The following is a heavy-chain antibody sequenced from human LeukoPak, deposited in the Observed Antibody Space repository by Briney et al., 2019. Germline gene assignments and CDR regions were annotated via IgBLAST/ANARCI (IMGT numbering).Heavy chain of an antibody. J-gene: IGHJ4*02. CDR1: GGSISSSGYY. CDR2: IYYSGST. CDR3: ARLRYYYDSSGYSIDY. D-gene: IGHD3-22*01. V-gene: IGHV4-39*01. Sequence: PSETLSLTCTVSGGSISSSGYYWGWIRQPPGKGLEWIGSIYYSGSTYYNPSLKSRVTISVDTSKNQFSLKLSSVTAADTAVYYCARLRYYYDSSGYSIDYWGQGTLVTVSS.